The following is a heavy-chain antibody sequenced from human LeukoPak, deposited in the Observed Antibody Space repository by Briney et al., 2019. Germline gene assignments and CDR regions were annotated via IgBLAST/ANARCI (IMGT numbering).Heavy chain of an antibody. Sequence: PSETLSLTCAVYGGSFSGYYWSWIRQPPGKGLEWIGEINHSGSTNYNPSLKSRVTISVDTSKNQFSLKLSSVTAADTAVYYCARVPYYYDSSGYTPRGFDYWGQGTLVTVSS. D-gene: IGHD3-22*01. V-gene: IGHV4-34*01. CDR2: INHSGST. CDR3: ARVPYYYDSSGYTPRGFDY. CDR1: GGSFSGYY. J-gene: IGHJ4*02.